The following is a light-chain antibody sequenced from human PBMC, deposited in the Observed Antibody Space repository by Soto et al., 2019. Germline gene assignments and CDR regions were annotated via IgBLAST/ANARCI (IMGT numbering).Light chain of an antibody. CDR3: QQYGSSRTWT. V-gene: IGKV3-20*01. CDR1: QSVSSSY. Sequence: EIVLTQSPGTLSLSPGERATLSCRASQSVSSSYLAWYQQKPGQAPRLLIYGASSRATGIPERFSGSGSGTDFTLTISRLEPEDFAVYYCQQYGSSRTWTFGQGTKVEIK. J-gene: IGKJ1*01. CDR2: GAS.